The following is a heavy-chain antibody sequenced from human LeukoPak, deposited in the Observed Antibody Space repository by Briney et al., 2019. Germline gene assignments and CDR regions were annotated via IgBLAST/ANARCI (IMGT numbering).Heavy chain of an antibody. J-gene: IGHJ6*02. CDR1: GFTVSSNY. CDR2: IYSGGST. D-gene: IGHD3-9*01. CDR3: ARGTADILTGYYYYGMDV. Sequence: PGGSLRLSCAASGFTVSSNYMSWVRQAPGKGLEWVSVIYSGGSTYYADSVKGRFTISRDTSKNTVYLQMNSLRAEDTAVYHCARGTADILTGYYYYGMDVWGQGTTVTVSS. V-gene: IGHV3-53*01.